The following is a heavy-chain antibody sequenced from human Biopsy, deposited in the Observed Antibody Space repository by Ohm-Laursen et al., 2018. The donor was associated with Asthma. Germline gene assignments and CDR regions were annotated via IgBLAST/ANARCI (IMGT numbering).Heavy chain of an antibody. J-gene: IGHJ3*01. CDR3: ARTYYDFLTGQVKDVFGV. CDR1: GYNFISFA. CDR2: VNTGNGDT. Sequence: PSVKVSCKASGYNFISFAIHWVRQAPGQRLEWMGWVNTGNGDTKYSQKFQGRVTITRDTSAGTAYMELRSLRSEDTATYYCARTYYDFLTGQVKDVFGVWGQGTMVTVSS. V-gene: IGHV1-3*04. D-gene: IGHD3-9*01.